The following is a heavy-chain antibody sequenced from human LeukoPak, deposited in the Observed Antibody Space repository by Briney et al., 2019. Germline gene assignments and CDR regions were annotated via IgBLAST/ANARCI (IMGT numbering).Heavy chain of an antibody. Sequence: SSETLSLTCTVSGGSISSYYWSWIRQPPGKGLEWIGYIYYSGSTNYNPSLKSRVTISVDTSKNRFSLKLSSVTAADTAVYYCARHGYYYGSGSYLGYWGQGTLVTVSS. CDR1: GGSISSYY. CDR2: IYYSGST. J-gene: IGHJ4*02. V-gene: IGHV4-59*08. D-gene: IGHD3-10*01. CDR3: ARHGYYYGSGSYLGY.